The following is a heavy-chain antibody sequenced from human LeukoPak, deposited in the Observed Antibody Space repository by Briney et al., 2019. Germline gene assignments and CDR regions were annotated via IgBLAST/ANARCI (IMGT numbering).Heavy chain of an antibody. CDR1: VYTFTIYV. CDR3: DRGRRYCSAGSCFYYFDY. V-gene: IGHV1-8*03. D-gene: IGHD2-15*01. Sequence: ASVKVSFKASVYTFTIYVSNCVRQATGQGLEWMGWMNPNSGNTGYAQKFQGRVTITRNTSISTAYMELSSLRSEDTAVYYCDRGRRYCSAGSCFYYFDYWGQGTMVTVSS. CDR2: MNPNSGNT. J-gene: IGHJ4*02.